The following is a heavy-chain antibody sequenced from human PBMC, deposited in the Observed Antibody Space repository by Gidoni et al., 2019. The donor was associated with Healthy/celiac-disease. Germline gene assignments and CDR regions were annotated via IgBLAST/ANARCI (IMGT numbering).Heavy chain of an antibody. CDR2: IYYSGST. D-gene: IGHD3-16*01. V-gene: IGHV4-59*01. CDR3: ARGGAPENV. CDR1: GGSISSYY. J-gene: IGHJ6*04. Sequence: QVQLQESGPGLVKPSETLSLTCTVSGGSISSYYWSWIRQPPGKGLEWIGYIYYSGSTNYNPSLKSRVTISVDTSKNQFSLKLSSVTAADTAVYYCARGGAPENVWGKGTTVTVSS.